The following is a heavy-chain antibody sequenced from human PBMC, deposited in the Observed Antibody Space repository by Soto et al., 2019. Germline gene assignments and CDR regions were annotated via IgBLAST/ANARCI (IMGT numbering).Heavy chain of an antibody. CDR1: GFTFSSYS. V-gene: IGHV3-21*01. CDR3: ARMNVVTTVVTPGFDY. Sequence: GGSLRLSCAASGFTFSSYSMNWVRQAPGKGLEWVSSISSSNSYIYYADSVKGRFTISRDNAKNSLYLQMNSLRAEDTAVYYCARMNVVTTVVTPGFDYWGQGTLVTVSS. CDR2: ISSSNSYI. D-gene: IGHD4-17*01. J-gene: IGHJ4*02.